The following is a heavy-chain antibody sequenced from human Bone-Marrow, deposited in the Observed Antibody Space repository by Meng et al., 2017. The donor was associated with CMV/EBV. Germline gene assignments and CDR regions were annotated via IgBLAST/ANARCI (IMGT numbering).Heavy chain of an antibody. CDR1: GFTFKNYG. Sequence: GSLRLSCAASGFTFKNYGMHWVRQAPGKGLEWVALIRYDGDDEHYTDSVKGRFTISRDYSKSTLYLQMTSLRDEDTAVYYCAKGEVGGVVAQDVWGQGTTVTVSS. J-gene: IGHJ6*02. CDR2: IRYDGDDE. V-gene: IGHV3-30*02. CDR3: AKGEVGGVVAQDV. D-gene: IGHD2-21*01.